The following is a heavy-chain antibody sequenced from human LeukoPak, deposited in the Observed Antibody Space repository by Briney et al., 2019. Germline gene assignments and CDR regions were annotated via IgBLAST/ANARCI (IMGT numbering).Heavy chain of an antibody. J-gene: IGHJ6*03. Sequence: ASVKVSCKASGYTFNNYGIGWVRQAPGQGLEWMGWISPYNGNTKYAQKFQGRVTMTTDTSTGTAYMDLRSLSFDDTAVYYCARNSTVTTQGMDVWGSGTTVTVSS. CDR3: ARNSTVTTQGMDV. V-gene: IGHV1-18*01. CDR1: GYTFNNYG. CDR2: ISPYNGNT. D-gene: IGHD4-17*01.